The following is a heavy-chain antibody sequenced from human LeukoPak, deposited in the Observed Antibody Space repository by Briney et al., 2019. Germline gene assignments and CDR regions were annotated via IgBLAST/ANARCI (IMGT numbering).Heavy chain of an antibody. CDR3: ASGRGYSSSWYLLTGFDY. D-gene: IGHD6-13*01. V-gene: IGHV4-59*08. Sequence: PSETLSLTCTVSGGSISSYYWSWIRQPPGKGLEWIGYIYYSGSTNYNPSLRSRVTISVDTSKNQFSLKLSSVTAADTAVYYCASGRGYSSSWYLLTGFDYWGQGTLVTVSS. CDR2: IYYSGST. CDR1: GGSISSYY. J-gene: IGHJ4*02.